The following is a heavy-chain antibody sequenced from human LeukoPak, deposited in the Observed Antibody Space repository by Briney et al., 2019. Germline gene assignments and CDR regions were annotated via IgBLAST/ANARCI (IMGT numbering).Heavy chain of an antibody. CDR1: AFTVSSNS. D-gene: IGHD1-26*01. Sequence: GGSLRLSCTVSAFTVSSNSMSWVRQAPGQGLEWVAFIRYDGSDKFYADSVKGRITISRDNSKNTLHLQMNSLRAEDTAVYYCAKDPSIVAATPSGRGGQGTLVTVSS. V-gene: IGHV3-30*02. J-gene: IGHJ4*02. CDR2: IRYDGSDK. CDR3: AKDPSIVAATPSGR.